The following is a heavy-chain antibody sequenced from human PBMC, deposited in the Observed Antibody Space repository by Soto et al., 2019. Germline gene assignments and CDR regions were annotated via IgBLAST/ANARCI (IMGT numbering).Heavy chain of an antibody. CDR3: ATLWGQD. V-gene: IGHV4-4*02. CDR1: GGSIRSSNW. CDR2: IYHSGST. J-gene: IGHJ4*02. Sequence: SETQSLTSAVSGGSIRSSNWWSWVRQPPGKGLEWIGEIYHSGSTYYNPSLKSRVTISVDTSKNQFSLKLSSVTAADTAVYYCATLWGQDWGQGTLVTVSS. D-gene: IGHD3-10*01.